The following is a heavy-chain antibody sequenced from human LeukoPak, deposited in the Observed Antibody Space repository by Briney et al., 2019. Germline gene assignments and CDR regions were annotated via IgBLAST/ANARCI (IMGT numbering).Heavy chain of an antibody. J-gene: IGHJ4*02. CDR1: GGSFSGYY. CDR2: INHSGST. D-gene: IGHD3-16*02. CDR3: ARLHDYVWGSYRYPFDY. Sequence: PSETLSLTCAVYGGSFSGYYWSWIRQPPGKGLEWIGEINHSGSTNYNPSLKSRVTISVDTSKNQFSLKLSSVTAADTAVYYCARLHDYVWGSYRYPFDYWGQGTLVTVSS. V-gene: IGHV4-34*01.